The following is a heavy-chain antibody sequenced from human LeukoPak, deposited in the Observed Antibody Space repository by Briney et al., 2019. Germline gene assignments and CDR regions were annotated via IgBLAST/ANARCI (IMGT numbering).Heavy chain of an antibody. V-gene: IGHV3-30-3*01. D-gene: IGHD6-13*01. CDR1: GFTFSSYA. CDR2: ISYDGSNK. J-gene: IGHJ6*02. CDR3: ARDYRYSSSWFRGDYYYYGMDV. Sequence: GGSLRLSCAASGFTFSSYAMHWVRQAPGKGLEWVAVISYDGSNKYYADSVKGRFTISRDNSKNTLYLQMNSLRAEDTAVYYCARDYRYSSSWFRGDYYYYGMDVWGQGTTVTVSS.